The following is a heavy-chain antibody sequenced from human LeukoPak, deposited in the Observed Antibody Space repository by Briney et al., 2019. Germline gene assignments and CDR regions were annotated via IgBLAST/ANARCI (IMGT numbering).Heavy chain of an antibody. V-gene: IGHV1-69*02. J-gene: IGHJ6*02. CDR2: TIPILGIA. CDR1: GYTFTGYY. Sequence: GASVKVSCKASGYTFTGYYMHWVRQAPGQGLEWMGRTIPILGIANYAQKFEGRVTITADKSTSTAYMELSSLRSEDTAVYYCARTILEVVTAMEYYYYYGMDVWGQGTTVTVSS. CDR3: ARTILEVVTAMEYYYYYGMDV. D-gene: IGHD2-21*02.